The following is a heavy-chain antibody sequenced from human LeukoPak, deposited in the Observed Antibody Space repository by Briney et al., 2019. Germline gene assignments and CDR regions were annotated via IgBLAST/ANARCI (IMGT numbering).Heavy chain of an antibody. D-gene: IGHD5-12*01. Sequence: GESLKISFKGSGYSFTNYWIGWVRQMPGKGLEWMGIIYPGDSDTRYSPSFQGQVTISADKSISTAYLQWSSLKASDTAMYYCARVTATIVDFYYYYGMDVWGQGTTVTVSS. V-gene: IGHV5-51*01. CDR1: GYSFTNYW. CDR3: ARVTATIVDFYYYYGMDV. J-gene: IGHJ6*02. CDR2: IYPGDSDT.